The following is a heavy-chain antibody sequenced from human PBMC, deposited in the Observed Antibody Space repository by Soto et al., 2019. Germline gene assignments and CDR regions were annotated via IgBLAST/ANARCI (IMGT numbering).Heavy chain of an antibody. CDR3: ARTYSSSWYWATAVFDY. CDR1: GFTFSSYA. V-gene: IGHV3-30-3*01. D-gene: IGHD6-13*01. Sequence: PGGSLILSCAASGFTFSSYAMHWVRQAPGKGLEWVAVISYDGSNKYYADSVKGRFTISRDNSKNTLYLQMNSLRAEDTAVYYCARTYSSSWYWATAVFDYWGQGTLVTVSS. J-gene: IGHJ4*02. CDR2: ISYDGSNK.